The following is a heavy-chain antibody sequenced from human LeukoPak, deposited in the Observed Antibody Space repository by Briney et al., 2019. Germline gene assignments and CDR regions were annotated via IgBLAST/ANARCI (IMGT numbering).Heavy chain of an antibody. V-gene: IGHV3-48*01. J-gene: IGHJ4*02. CDR1: GFSFSSYS. CDR3: ARSGHSNGWYYFDY. D-gene: IGHD6-19*01. Sequence: GGSLRLSCAAGGFSFSSYSMNWVRQAPGKRLEWIAYISSYTITYYADFVKGRFTISRDNAKKSLDLQMNSLRAEDTAVYYCARSGHSNGWYYFDYWGRGALVTVSS. CDR2: ISSYTIT.